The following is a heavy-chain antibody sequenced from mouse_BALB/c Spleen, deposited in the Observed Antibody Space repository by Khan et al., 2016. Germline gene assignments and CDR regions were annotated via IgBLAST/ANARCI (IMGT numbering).Heavy chain of an antibody. CDR1: GFTFSSYA. CDR3: ARGRGIYYDYDGFAY. Sequence: EVELVESGGGLVKPGGSLKLSCAASGFTFSSYAMSWVRQTPEKRLEWVASISSGGSTYYPDSVKGRFTISRDNARNILYLQMSSLRSEDTVMYYCARGRGIYYDYDGFAYWGQGTLVTVSA. J-gene: IGHJ3*01. V-gene: IGHV5-6-5*01. CDR2: ISSGGST. D-gene: IGHD2-4*01.